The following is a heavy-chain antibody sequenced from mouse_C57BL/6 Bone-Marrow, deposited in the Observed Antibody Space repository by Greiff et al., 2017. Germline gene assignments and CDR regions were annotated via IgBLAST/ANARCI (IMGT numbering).Heavy chain of an antibody. CDR1: GFTFSSYA. CDR2: ISDGGSYT. Sequence: EVQLQESGGGLVKPGGSLKLSCAASGFTFSSYAMSWVRQTPEKRLEWVATISDGGSYTYYPDNVKGRFTISRDNAKNNLYLQMSHLKAEDTAMYYCARERLPFFDYWGQGTTLTVSS. J-gene: IGHJ2*01. V-gene: IGHV5-4*01. D-gene: IGHD3-2*02. CDR3: ARERLPFFDY.